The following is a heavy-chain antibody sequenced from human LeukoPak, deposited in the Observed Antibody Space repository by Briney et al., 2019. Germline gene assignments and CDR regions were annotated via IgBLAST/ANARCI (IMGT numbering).Heavy chain of an antibody. J-gene: IGHJ5*01. V-gene: IGHV4-59*01. CDR3: ARWGVVAATFDS. CDR1: GFSLSNYA. Sequence: GSLRLSCAASGFSLSNYAMSWIRQPPGKGLEWIGYIYDSGSTNYNPSFKSRVTMSVDTSKNQFSLKLSSVTAADTAVYYCARWGVVAATFDSWGQGTLVTVSS. CDR2: IYDSGST. D-gene: IGHD2-15*01.